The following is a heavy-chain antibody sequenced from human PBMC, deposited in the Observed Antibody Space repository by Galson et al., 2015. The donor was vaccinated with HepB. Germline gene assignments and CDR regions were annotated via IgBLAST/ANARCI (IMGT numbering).Heavy chain of an antibody. J-gene: IGHJ4*02. Sequence: SLRLSCAASGFTFSSCSMNWVRQTPGKGLEWVSSVSRGRSFIYYADSVKGRFTISRDNAKNSLSLQMNSLRAEDTAVYYCARDRPSWNYCDSWGQGTLVTVSS. CDR3: ARDRPSWNYCDS. D-gene: IGHD2-15*01. CDR1: GFTFSSCS. V-gene: IGHV3-21*01. CDR2: VSRGRSFI.